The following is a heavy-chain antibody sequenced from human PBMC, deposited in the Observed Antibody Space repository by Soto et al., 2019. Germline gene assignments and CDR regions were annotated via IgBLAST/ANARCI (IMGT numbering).Heavy chain of an antibody. Sequence: SETLSLTCSVSGGSISGYFWSWIRQPPGRGLEWIGYIYYSGSTNYNPSLKSRVTISIDTSKNQFSLKLTSVTAADTAVYYCARDLNSRDAYNEFDYWGQGTLVTVSS. V-gene: IGHV4-59*01. CDR3: ARDLNSRDAYNEFDY. CDR1: GGSISGYF. D-gene: IGHD3-22*01. J-gene: IGHJ4*02. CDR2: IYYSGST.